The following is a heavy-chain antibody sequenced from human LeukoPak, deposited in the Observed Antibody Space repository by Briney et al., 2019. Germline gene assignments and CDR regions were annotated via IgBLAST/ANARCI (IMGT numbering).Heavy chain of an antibody. V-gene: IGHV4-39*07. Sequence: SETLSLTCTVSGGSISSSSYYWGWIRQPPGKGLEWIGSIYYSGSTYYNPSLKSRVTISVDTSKNQFSLKLTSVTAADTAVYYCARDGWFAESRYIDLWGRGTLVTVSS. CDR3: ARDGWFAESRYIDL. CDR2: IYYSGST. CDR1: GGSISSSSYY. D-gene: IGHD3-10*01. J-gene: IGHJ2*01.